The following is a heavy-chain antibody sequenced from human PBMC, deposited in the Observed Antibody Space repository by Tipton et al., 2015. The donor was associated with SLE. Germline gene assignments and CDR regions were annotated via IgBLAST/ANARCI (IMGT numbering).Heavy chain of an antibody. CDR1: GGSFSGYY. CDR3: ACGYSYGYGY. D-gene: IGHD5-18*01. V-gene: IGHV4-34*01. Sequence: TLSLTCAVYGGSFSGYYRSWIRQPPGKGLEWIGEINHSGSTNYNPSLKSRVTISVDTSKNQFSLKLSSVTAADTAVYYCACGYSYGYGYWGQGTLVTVSS. CDR2: INHSGST. J-gene: IGHJ4*02.